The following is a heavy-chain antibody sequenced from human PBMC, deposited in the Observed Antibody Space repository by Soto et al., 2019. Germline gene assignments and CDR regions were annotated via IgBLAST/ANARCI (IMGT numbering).Heavy chain of an antibody. D-gene: IGHD3-9*01. V-gene: IGHV3-33*01. Sequence: QVQLVESGGGVVQPGRSLRLSCAASGFTFSSYGMHWVRQAPGKGLEWVAVIWYDGSNKYYADSVKGRFTISRDNSKNTLYLPRNSLRAEDTAVYYCARAPWYYDKGGMDVWGQGTTVTVSS. J-gene: IGHJ6*02. CDR3: ARAPWYYDKGGMDV. CDR2: IWYDGSNK. CDR1: GFTFSSYG.